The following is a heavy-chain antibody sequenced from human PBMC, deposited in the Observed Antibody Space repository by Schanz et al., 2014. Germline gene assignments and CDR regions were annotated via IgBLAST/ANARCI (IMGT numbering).Heavy chain of an antibody. CDR3: AKDLSDTSGKDDY. CDR2: ISGTGGDDT. CDR1: GFSFGTYA. Sequence: EVHLLESGGGLVQPGGSLRLSCAASGFSFGTYAMSWVRQAPGKGLLWVSSISGTGGDDTYYADSVKGRFTISRDNSKNTLFLQMNSLRVEDSAIYYCAKDLSDTSGKDDYWGQGTLVTVSS. J-gene: IGHJ4*02. V-gene: IGHV3-23*01. D-gene: IGHD3-22*01.